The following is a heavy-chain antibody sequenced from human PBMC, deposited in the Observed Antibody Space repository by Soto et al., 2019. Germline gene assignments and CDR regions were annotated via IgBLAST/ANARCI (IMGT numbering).Heavy chain of an antibody. CDR1: GFTFSSYA. CDR3: ARDSAWIQLWLIY. CDR2: ISYDGSNK. J-gene: IGHJ4*02. V-gene: IGHV3-30-3*01. Sequence: GGSLRLSCAASGFTFSSYAMHWVRQAPGKGLEWVAVISYDGSNKYYADSVKGRFTISRDNSKNTLYLQMNSLRAEDTAVYYCARDSAWIQLWLIYWGQGTLVTVSS. D-gene: IGHD5-18*01.